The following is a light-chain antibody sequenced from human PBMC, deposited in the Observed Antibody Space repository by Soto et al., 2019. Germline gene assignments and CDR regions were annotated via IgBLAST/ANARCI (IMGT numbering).Light chain of an antibody. CDR3: SSYTSSGALYV. CDR1: SSDVGGYNY. CDR2: VVI. Sequence: QSALTQPASVSGSPGQSITISCTGTSSDVGGYNYVSWYQHHPGKAPYLFFFVVIFRLSGFFIRFFGSNFGNTASLTFFGLQAEDEADYYCSSYTSSGALYVFGTGTKVTVL. J-gene: IGLJ1*01. V-gene: IGLV2-14*03.